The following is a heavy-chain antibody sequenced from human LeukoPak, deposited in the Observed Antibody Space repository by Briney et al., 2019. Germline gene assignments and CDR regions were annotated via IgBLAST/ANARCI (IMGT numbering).Heavy chain of an antibody. CDR3: ARDLDCSSTSCYSPPNWFDP. CDR2: INSDGSST. D-gene: IGHD2-2*01. CDR1: GFTFSSYW. J-gene: IGHJ5*02. V-gene: IGHV3-74*01. Sequence: GGSLRLSCAASGFTFSSYWMHWVRQAPGKGLVWVSRINSDGSSTSYADSVKGRFTISRDNAKNTLYLQMNSLRAEDTAVYYCARDLDCSSTSCYSPPNWFDPWGQGTLVTVSS.